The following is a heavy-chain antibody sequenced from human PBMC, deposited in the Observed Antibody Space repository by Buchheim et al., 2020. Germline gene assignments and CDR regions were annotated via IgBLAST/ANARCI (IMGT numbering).Heavy chain of an antibody. Sequence: EVQLMESGGGLVQPGGSLRLSCAASGFTFSTSWMGWVRQAPGKGLQWVANIKPDGSDEYYVDSVKGRFTISRDNAKNSLYLQVNSLRAEDTAVYYCASWSSSSLNYWGQGTL. J-gene: IGHJ4*02. CDR3: ASWSSSSLNY. CDR2: IKPDGSDE. CDR1: GFTFSTSW. D-gene: IGHD6-6*01. V-gene: IGHV3-7*01.